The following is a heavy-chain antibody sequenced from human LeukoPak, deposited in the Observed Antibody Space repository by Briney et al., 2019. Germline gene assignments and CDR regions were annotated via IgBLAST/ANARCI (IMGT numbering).Heavy chain of an antibody. Sequence: GGSLRLSCAASGFTFSSYAMSWVRQAPGKGLEWASAISGSGGSTYYADSVKGRFTISRDNSKNTLYLQMNSLRAEDTAVYYCAKDRESAYYYYYMDVWGKGTTVTVSS. J-gene: IGHJ6*03. CDR2: ISGSGGST. CDR3: AKDRESAYYYYYMDV. V-gene: IGHV3-23*01. CDR1: GFTFSSYA.